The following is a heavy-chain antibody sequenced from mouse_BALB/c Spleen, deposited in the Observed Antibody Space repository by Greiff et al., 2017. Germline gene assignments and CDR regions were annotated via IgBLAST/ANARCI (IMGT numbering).Heavy chain of an antibody. D-gene: IGHD1-1*01. CDR2: INPGNSDT. V-gene: IGHV1-5*01. CDR3: TSESSYGYFDV. Sequence: VQLLQSGTVLARPGASVKLSCTASGYTFTSYWMPWVRQSPGQGLEWIGAINPGNSDTSYNQKFTGKTKLTAVTSTSTSYMELSSLTHEDSAVYYWTSESSYGYFDVWGAGTTVTVSS. CDR1: GYTFTSYW. J-gene: IGHJ1*01.